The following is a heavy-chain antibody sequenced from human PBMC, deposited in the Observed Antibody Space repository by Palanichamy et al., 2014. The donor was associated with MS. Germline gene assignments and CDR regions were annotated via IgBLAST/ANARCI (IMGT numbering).Heavy chain of an antibody. D-gene: IGHD2-15*01. V-gene: IGHV1-69*08. CDR2: IIPILGIA. CDR3: ARDRGCSGGSCYSGGGYYYYGMDV. Sequence: LVQSGAEVKKPGSSVKVSCKASGGTFSSYTISWVRQAPGQGLEWMGRIIPILGIANYAQKFQGRVTITADKSTSTAYMELSSLRSEDTAVYYCARDRGCSGGSCYSGGGYYYYGMDVWGQGTTVTVSS. J-gene: IGHJ6*02. CDR1: GGTFSSYT.